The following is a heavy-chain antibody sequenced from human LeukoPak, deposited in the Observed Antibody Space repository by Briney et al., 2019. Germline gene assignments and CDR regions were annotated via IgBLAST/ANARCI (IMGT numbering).Heavy chain of an antibody. CDR1: GAYINSILYY. J-gene: IGHJ5*02. D-gene: IGHD4/OR15-4a*01. CDR3: ARHVLSNRSFDT. CDR2: IFHDGST. Sequence: SETLSLTCNVSGAYINSILYYWGWSRQPPGKGLEWIGNIFHDGSTYFNPSLKSRVSLPVDTSKRYFSLKLTSVTAADTSVYYCARHVLSNRSFDTWGQGTLVSVSS. V-gene: IGHV4-39*01.